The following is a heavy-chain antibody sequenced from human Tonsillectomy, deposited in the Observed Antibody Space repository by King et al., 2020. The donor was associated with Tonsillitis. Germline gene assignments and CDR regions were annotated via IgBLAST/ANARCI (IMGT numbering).Heavy chain of an antibody. CDR2: FYYSGAT. CDR1: GGSIRSSSYY. Sequence: LQLQESGPGLVKPSETLSLTCTVSGGSIRSSSYYWGWIRQPPGKGLEWIGSFYYSGATYYDPSLKSRVTISVDTSKNQFSLKLTSVTAADTAVYYCARSLSSSDFWSGYYYYFDSWGQGTLVTVSS. CDR3: ARSLSSSDFWSGYYYYFDS. V-gene: IGHV4-39*01. J-gene: IGHJ4*02. D-gene: IGHD3-3*01.